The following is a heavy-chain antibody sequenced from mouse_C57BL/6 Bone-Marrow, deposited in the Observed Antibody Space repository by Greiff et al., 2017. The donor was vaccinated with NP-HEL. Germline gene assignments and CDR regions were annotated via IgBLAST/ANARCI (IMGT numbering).Heavy chain of an antibody. CDR3: ARKRGNYFDY. J-gene: IGHJ2*01. CDR2: IYPGSGNT. Sequence: QVQLKQSGAELARPGASVKLSCKASGYTFTSYGISWVKQRTGQGLEWIGEIYPGSGNTYYNEKFKGKATLTADKSSSTAYMELRSLTSEDSAVYFCARKRGNYFDYWGQGTTLTVSS. V-gene: IGHV1-81*01. CDR1: GYTFTSYG.